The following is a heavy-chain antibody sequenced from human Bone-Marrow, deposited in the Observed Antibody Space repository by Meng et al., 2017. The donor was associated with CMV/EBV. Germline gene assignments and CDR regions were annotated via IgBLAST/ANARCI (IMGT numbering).Heavy chain of an antibody. J-gene: IGHJ3*02. D-gene: IGHD3-3*01. CDR3: ARRDFGNAFAI. CDR2: ISYDGSNK. V-gene: IGHV3-30-3*01. CDR1: GFTFSSYA. Sequence: GGSLRLSCAASGFTFSSYAMHWVRQAPGKGLEWVAVISYDGSNKYYADSVKGRFTISRDNSKNTLFLQMNSLRAEDTAVYYCARRDFGNAFAIWGQGKMVHVSS.